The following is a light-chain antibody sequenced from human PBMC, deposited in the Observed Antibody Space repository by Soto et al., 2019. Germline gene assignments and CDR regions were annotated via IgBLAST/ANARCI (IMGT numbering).Light chain of an antibody. Sequence: DIVLTQSPGTLSLSPGERATLSCSASQSVSSSYLAWYQQKPGQAPRLLIYGASNRATGIPDRFSGSGSGTDFTLTISKLEPEDFAVYYCQQYGNSPLTFGRGTKVEIK. J-gene: IGKJ4*01. CDR2: GAS. CDR3: QQYGNSPLT. V-gene: IGKV3-20*01. CDR1: QSVSSSY.